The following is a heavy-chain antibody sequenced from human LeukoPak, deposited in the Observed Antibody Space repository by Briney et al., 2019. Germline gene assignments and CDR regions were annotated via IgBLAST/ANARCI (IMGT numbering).Heavy chain of an antibody. CDR1: GFTFSSYG. V-gene: IGHV3-33*01. J-gene: IGHJ4*02. CDR2: IWYDGSNK. Sequence: PGRSLRLSCAASGFTFSSYGMHWVRQAPGKGLEWVAIIWYDGSNKYYADSVKGRFTISRDNSKDTLYLQMNSLRAEATAVYFCARSREHGSGTYDSYYFDYWGQGTLVTVSS. D-gene: IGHD3-10*01. CDR3: ARSREHGSGTYDSYYFDY.